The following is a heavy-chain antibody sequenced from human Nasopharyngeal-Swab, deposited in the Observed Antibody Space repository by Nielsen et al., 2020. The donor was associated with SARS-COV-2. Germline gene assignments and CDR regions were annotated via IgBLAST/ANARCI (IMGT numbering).Heavy chain of an antibody. V-gene: IGHV1-69*13. Sequence: SVKVSCKASGGIFSSYAISWLRQAPGQGLEWMGGIIPIFGTANYAQKFQGRVTITADEFTSTAYMELSSLRSEDTAVYYCASRGQLTVAEYFQHWGQGTLVTVSS. CDR2: IIPIFGTA. D-gene: IGHD6-13*01. CDR3: ASRGQLTVAEYFQH. J-gene: IGHJ1*01. CDR1: GGIFSSYA.